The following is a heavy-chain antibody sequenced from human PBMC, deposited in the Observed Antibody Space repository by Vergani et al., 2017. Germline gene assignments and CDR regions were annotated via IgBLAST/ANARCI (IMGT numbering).Heavy chain of an antibody. V-gene: IGHV1-2*02. D-gene: IGHD1-26*01. Sequence: QVQLVQSGAEVKKPGASVKVSCKASGYTFTGYYMHWVRQAPGQGLEWMGWINPNSGGTNYAQKFQGRVTMTRDTSISTAYMELSRLRSDDTAVYYCARGGRSGWELLLNYYYYGMDVWGQGTTVTVSS. CDR2: INPNSGGT. CDR1: GYTFTGYY. J-gene: IGHJ6*02. CDR3: ARGGRSGWELLLNYYYYGMDV.